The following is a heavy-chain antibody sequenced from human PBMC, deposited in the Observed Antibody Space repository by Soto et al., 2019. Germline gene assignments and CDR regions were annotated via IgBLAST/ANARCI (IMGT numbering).Heavy chain of an antibody. Sequence: EVQLVESGGGLVQPGGSLRLSCAASGFTFSSYSMNWVRQAPGKGLEWVSYISSSSSTIYYADSVKGRFTISRDNAKNSLYLQMNSLRAEDTAVYYCARIYYCSGKPLGYWGQGTLVTVSS. V-gene: IGHV3-48*01. D-gene: IGHD3-10*01. CDR1: GFTFSSYS. J-gene: IGHJ4*02. CDR2: ISSSSSTI. CDR3: ARIYYCSGKPLGY.